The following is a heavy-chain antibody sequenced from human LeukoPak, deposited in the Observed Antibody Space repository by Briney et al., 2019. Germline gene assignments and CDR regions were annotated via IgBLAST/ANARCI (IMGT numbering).Heavy chain of an antibody. CDR1: GFTFSSYG. V-gene: IGHV3-30*02. D-gene: IGHD3-22*01. CDR3: ARESESYDSSGSTFAY. CDR2: IRYDGSSK. J-gene: IGHJ4*02. Sequence: GGSLRLSCAGSGFTFSSYGLHWVRQAPGKGLEWVAFIRYDGSSKFYADSVKGRFTISRDNSKNTLYVQMNSLRAEDTAMYYCARESESYDSSGSTFAYWGQGTLVTVSS.